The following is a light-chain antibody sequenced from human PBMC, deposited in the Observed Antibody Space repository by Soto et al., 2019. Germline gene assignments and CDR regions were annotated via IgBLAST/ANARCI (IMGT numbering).Light chain of an antibody. CDR1: SGDVGGYNS. J-gene: IGLJ2*01. CDR2: DVT. V-gene: IGLV2-14*03. CDR3: SSFTSSTTLI. Sequence: QSALTQPASVSGSPGQSITISCTGTSGDVGGYNSVAWYQHYPGKAPKLIIYDVTNRPSGVSNRFSGSKSGNTASLTISGLQAEDEADYSCSSFTSSTTLIFGGGTKLTVL.